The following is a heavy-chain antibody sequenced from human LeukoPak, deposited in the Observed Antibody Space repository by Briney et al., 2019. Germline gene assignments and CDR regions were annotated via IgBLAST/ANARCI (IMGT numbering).Heavy chain of an antibody. J-gene: IGHJ4*02. V-gene: IGHV3-48*03. CDR3: ARGENDYGDYVVY. CDR1: GFTFSSYE. D-gene: IGHD4-17*01. CDR2: ISSSGSTI. Sequence: GGSLRLSCAASGFTFSSYEMNWVRQAPGKGLEWVSYISSSGSTIYYADSVKGRFTISRDNAKNSLYLQMNSLRAEDTAVYYCARGENDYGDYVVYWGQGTLVTVSS.